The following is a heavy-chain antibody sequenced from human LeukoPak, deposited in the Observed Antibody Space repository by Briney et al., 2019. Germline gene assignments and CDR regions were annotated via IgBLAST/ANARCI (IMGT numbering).Heavy chain of an antibody. CDR3: SKQHDFLRIFDI. D-gene: IGHD2-21*02. CDR2: ISDTGGST. J-gene: IGHJ3*02. Sequence: PGGSLRLSCAASGFTFSRYAMTWVRQAPGKGLEWVSDISDTGGSTYYADSVRGRFTISRDNSKNTLYLQMNSLGAEDTAVYFCSKQHDFLRIFDIWGQGTMVTLSS. V-gene: IGHV3-23*01. CDR1: GFTFSRYA.